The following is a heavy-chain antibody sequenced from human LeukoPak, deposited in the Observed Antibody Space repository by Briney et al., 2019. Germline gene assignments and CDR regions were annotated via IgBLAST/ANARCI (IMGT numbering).Heavy chain of an antibody. CDR3: ARRIAAPTNWFDP. V-gene: IGHV1-69*05. CDR1: GGTFSSYA. J-gene: IGHJ5*02. Sequence: SVKVSCKASGGTFSSYAISWVRQAPGQGLEWIGVIIPIFCTANYVQKFQGRVTITTDEYTSTADMELSSLRSDGTAVYYCARRIAAPTNWFDPWGQGTLVTVSS. CDR2: IIPIFCTA. D-gene: IGHD6-13*01.